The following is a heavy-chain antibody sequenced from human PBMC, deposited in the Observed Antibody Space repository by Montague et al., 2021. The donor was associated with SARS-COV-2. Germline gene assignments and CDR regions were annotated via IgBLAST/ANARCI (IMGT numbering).Heavy chain of an antibody. D-gene: IGHD3-10*01. J-gene: IGHJ5*02. CDR3: ARFFRVGTSSAFDH. CDR2: VRDSGTT. V-gene: IGHV4-59*08. Sequence: SETLSFTCGVSGDSIMSYHWSWVRKPPGRGLEWIGDVRDSGTTNYNPSLNNRITISIGTSKAQFSLILTPVNAAATAVYYCARFFRVGTSSAFDHWGQGILVTVSS. CDR1: GDSIMSYH.